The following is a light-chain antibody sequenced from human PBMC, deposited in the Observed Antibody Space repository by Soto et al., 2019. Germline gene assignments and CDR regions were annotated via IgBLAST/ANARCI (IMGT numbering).Light chain of an antibody. Sequence: QSALTQPPSASGSPGQSVTISCTGTSSDVGAYKYVSWNQQYPGKAPKLMIYEVSKRPSGVPDRFSGSKSGNTASLTVSGLQAEDEADYYCTSYVGSNIWVFGGGTQLTVL. CDR2: EVS. V-gene: IGLV2-8*01. CDR1: SSDVGAYKY. J-gene: IGLJ3*02. CDR3: TSYVGSNIWV.